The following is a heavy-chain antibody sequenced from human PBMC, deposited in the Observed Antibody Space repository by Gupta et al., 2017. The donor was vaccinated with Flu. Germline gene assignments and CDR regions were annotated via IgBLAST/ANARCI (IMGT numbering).Heavy chain of an antibody. V-gene: IGHV5-51*01. D-gene: IGHD5-12*01. CDR3: ARHPRMATMPKGGFDY. Sequence: GWVRQIPGKGLEWMGIIYPGDSDTRYSPSFQGQVTISADKSISTAYLQWSSLKASDTAMYYCARHPRMATMPKGGFDYWGQGTLVTVSS. J-gene: IGHJ4*02. CDR2: IYPGDSDT.